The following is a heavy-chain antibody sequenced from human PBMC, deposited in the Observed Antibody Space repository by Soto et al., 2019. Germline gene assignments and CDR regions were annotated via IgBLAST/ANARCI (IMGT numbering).Heavy chain of an antibody. V-gene: IGHV4-59*01. CDR1: GGSISSYY. J-gene: IGHJ4*02. Sequence: SETLSLTCTVSGGSISSYYWSWIRQPPGKGLEWIGYIYYSGSTNYNPSLKSRVTISVDTSKNQFSLKLSSVTAADTAVYYCARGFHYYDSSGYYYWGQGNLVTVSS. CDR3: ARGFHYYDSSGYYY. CDR2: IYYSGST. D-gene: IGHD3-22*01.